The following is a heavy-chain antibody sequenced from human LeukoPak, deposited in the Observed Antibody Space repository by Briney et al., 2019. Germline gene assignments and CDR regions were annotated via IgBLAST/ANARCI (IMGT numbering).Heavy chain of an antibody. CDR1: GFTFSSYS. Sequence: GGSLRLSCAASGFTFSSYSMNWVRQAPGKGLEWVSYISSSSSTIYYADSVKGRFTISRDNAKNSLYLQMNSLRAEDTALYYCAKDIQGGYSYGFDYWGQGTLVTVSS. V-gene: IGHV3-48*04. CDR2: ISSSSSTI. CDR3: AKDIQGGYSYGFDY. J-gene: IGHJ4*02. D-gene: IGHD5-18*01.